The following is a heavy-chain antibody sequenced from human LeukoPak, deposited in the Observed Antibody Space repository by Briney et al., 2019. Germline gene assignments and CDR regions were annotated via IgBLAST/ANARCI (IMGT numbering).Heavy chain of an antibody. CDR3: ARGRGYSAYGN. Sequence: SSETLSLTCGVYGVSFSGYYWSWIRQTPGKGLEWIGEINHSGITNYNPSLKSRVTILVDTSKNQFSLKLRSVTAADTAVYYCARGRGYSAYGNWGQGTLVTVSS. V-gene: IGHV4-34*01. CDR2: INHSGIT. J-gene: IGHJ4*02. CDR1: GVSFSGYY. D-gene: IGHD5-12*01.